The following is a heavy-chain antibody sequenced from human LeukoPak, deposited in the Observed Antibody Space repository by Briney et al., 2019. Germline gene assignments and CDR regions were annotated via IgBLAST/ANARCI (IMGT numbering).Heavy chain of an antibody. CDR1: GFTFSSYT. CDR3: AAISYLAFDI. V-gene: IGHV3-23*01. J-gene: IGHJ3*02. CDR2: ITTGDGNT. Sequence: PGGSLRLSCTASGFTFSSYTMTWVRQAPGKGLKWVSTITTGDGNTYYADSVKGRFTVSRDDSKNSLYLQMNSLRAEDTAVYYCAAISYLAFDIWGQGTVVTVSS. D-gene: IGHD2/OR15-2a*01.